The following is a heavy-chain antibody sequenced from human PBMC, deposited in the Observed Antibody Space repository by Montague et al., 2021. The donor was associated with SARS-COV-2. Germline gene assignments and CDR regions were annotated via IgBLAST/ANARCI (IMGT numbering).Heavy chain of an antibody. CDR3: VRTGGSESHWFDR. D-gene: IGHD3-10*01. V-gene: IGHV4-39*01. Sequence: SETLSLTCTVSGGSIFSSSYYWGWIRQPPGKGLEWIGSVYYNGNTYYNPSLKSRVTISLDTSENQISLNLDSVTAADTAVYYCVRTGGSESHWFDRWGQGTLVTVSS. CDR1: GGSIFSSSYY. J-gene: IGHJ5*02. CDR2: VYYNGNT.